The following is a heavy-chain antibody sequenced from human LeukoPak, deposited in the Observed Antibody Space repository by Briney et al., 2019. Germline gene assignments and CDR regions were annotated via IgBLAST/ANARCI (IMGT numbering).Heavy chain of an antibody. D-gene: IGHD3-3*01. V-gene: IGHV4-39*01. CDR3: ARHPSYYDFWSGYYKPDSDFDY. CDR2: IYYSGST. J-gene: IGHJ4*02. Sequence: TSETLSLTCTVSGGSISSSSYYWGWIRQPPGKGLEWIGSIYYSGSTYYNPSLKSRVTISVDTSKNQFSLKLSSVTAADTAVYYSARHPSYYDFWSGYYKPDSDFDYWGQGTLVTVSS. CDR1: GGSISSSSYY.